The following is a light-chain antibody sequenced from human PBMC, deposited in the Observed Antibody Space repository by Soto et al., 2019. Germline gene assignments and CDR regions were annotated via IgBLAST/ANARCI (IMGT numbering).Light chain of an antibody. CDR2: EVS. CDR3: SSYAGSKNFVV. J-gene: IGLJ2*01. CDR1: SSDVGGSNY. V-gene: IGLV2-8*01. Sequence: QSALPQPPSASGSPGQSVTISCTGTSSDVGGSNYVSWYQQHPGKAPQLMIYEVSKRPSGVPDRFSGSKSGNTASLTVSGLQAEDEADYYCSSYAGSKNFVVFGGGTKLTVL.